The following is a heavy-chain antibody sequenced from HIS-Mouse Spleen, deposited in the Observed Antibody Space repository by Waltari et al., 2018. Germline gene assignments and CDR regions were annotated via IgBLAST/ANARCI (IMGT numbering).Heavy chain of an antibody. Sequence: QVQLVQSGAEVKKPGASVKVSCKASVYTFTGYYMHWVRPAPGQGLEWMGWINPNSGGTNYAQKFQGRVTMTRDTSISTAYMELSRLRSDDTAVYYCASLSEYSSSSDAFDIWGQGTMVTVSS. J-gene: IGHJ3*02. D-gene: IGHD6-6*01. V-gene: IGHV1-2*02. CDR2: INPNSGGT. CDR3: ASLSEYSSSSDAFDI. CDR1: VYTFTGYY.